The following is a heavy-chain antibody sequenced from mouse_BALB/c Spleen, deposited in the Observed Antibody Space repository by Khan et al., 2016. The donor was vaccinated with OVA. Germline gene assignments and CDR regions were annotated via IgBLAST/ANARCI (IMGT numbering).Heavy chain of an antibody. CDR3: TRRNWDVAWFAY. V-gene: IGHV1-5*01. CDR1: GYTFTRSW. Sequence: VQLQQSGTVLARPGASVKMSCKASGYTFTRSWMHWVKQRPGQGLDWIGAIYPGNSDTNYNEKFKGKAKLTAVTSTSTAYMELSSLTNEDSAVYYCTRRNWDVAWFAYWGQGTLVTVSA. CDR2: IYPGNSDT. J-gene: IGHJ3*01. D-gene: IGHD4-1*01.